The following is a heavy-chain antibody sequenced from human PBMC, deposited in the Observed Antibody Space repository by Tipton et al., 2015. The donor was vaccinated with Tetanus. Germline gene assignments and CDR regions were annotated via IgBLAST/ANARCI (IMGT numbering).Heavy chain of an antibody. J-gene: IGHJ4*02. CDR2: IKQDGSEK. D-gene: IGHD3-22*01. V-gene: IGHV3-7*01. CDR1: GFTFSSYW. CDR3: ARDYYYDSSGYLL. Sequence: GSLRLSCAASGFTFSSYWMSWVRQAPGKGLEWVANIKQDGSEKYYVDSVKGRFTISRDNAKNSLYLQMNSLRAEDTAVYYCARDYYYDSSGYLLWGQGTLVTVSS.